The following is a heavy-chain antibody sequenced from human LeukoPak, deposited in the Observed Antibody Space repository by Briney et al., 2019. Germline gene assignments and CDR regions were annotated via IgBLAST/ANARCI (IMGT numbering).Heavy chain of an antibody. CDR2: IIPILHIP. CDR1: GGTFNRYG. D-gene: IGHD1-26*01. Sequence: SVKVSCKASGGTFNRYGITWVRQAPGQGLDSMGRIIPILHIPNYAQKFQCRVTITADKSTSTAYTELSRLRSEATAVYYCPRDSSGSPPNFDYWGQGTLVTVSS. J-gene: IGHJ4*02. CDR3: PRDSSGSPPNFDY. V-gene: IGHV1-69*04.